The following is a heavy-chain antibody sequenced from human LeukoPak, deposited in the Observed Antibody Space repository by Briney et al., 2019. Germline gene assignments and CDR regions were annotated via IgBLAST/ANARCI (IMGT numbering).Heavy chain of an antibody. CDR3: AGSLPPYYYDSCDH. V-gene: IGHV1-2*02. CDR1: GYTFTGYY. Sequence: ASVKVSCKASGYTFTGYYMHWVRQAPGQGLEWMGWINPNSGGTNYAQKFQGRVTMTRDTSISTAYMELSSLRSEDTAVYYCAGSLPPYYYDSCDHWGQGTLVTVSS. D-gene: IGHD3-22*01. CDR2: INPNSGGT. J-gene: IGHJ4*02.